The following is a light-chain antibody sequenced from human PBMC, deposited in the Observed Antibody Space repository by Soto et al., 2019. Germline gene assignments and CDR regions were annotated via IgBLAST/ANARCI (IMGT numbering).Light chain of an antibody. CDR2: DAS. J-gene: IGKJ1*01. CDR3: QHYTPWT. V-gene: IGKV3-15*01. Sequence: EIVMTQSPATLSVSPGERATLSCRASQSIVANLAWYQQRPGQAPRLLIYDASTRASGIPARFSGSGSGTEFTLTITSLQSEDFAVYYCQHYTPWTFGQGTKVEIK. CDR1: QSIVAN.